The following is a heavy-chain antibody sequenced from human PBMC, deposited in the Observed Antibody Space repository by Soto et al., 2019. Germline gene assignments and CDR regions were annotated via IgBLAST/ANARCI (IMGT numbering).Heavy chain of an antibody. CDR1: GGTFSSYT. CDR3: AREEYYYGSGAFFDS. CDR2: IIPILGIA. D-gene: IGHD3-10*01. J-gene: IGHJ4*02. V-gene: IGHV1-69*08. Sequence: QVQLVQSGAEVKKPGSSVKVSCKASGGTFSSYTISWVRQAPGQGLEWMGRIIPILGIANYAQKFQGRVTXTXXXCXXTAYMELSSLRSEDTAVYYCAREEYYYGSGAFFDSWGQGTLVTVSS.